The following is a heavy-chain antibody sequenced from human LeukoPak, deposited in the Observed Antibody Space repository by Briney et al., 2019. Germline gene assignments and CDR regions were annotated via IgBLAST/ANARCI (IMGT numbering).Heavy chain of an antibody. Sequence: GGSLRLSCAASGFTFSSYSMNWVRQAPGKGLDWVSSISSSSSSIYYADSVKGRFTISRDNAKNSLSLQMNSLRAEDTAVYYCAKYTTPRTMALMDVWGKGTTVTISS. CDR2: ISSSSSSI. D-gene: IGHD3-10*01. CDR3: AKYTTPRTMALMDV. CDR1: GFTFSSYS. V-gene: IGHV3-21*04. J-gene: IGHJ6*03.